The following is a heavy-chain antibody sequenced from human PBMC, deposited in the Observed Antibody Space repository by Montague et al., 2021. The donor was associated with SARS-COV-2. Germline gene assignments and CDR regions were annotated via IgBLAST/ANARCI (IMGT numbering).Heavy chain of an antibody. CDR2: INQDETAK. D-gene: IGHD3/OR15-3a*01. J-gene: IGHJ4*02. V-gene: IGHV3-7*01. Sequence: SLRLSCAASGFTSGDYQMTWVRQAPGKGLQWVANINQDETAKTYXDSVKGRFTISRDNAKNSLILQMNGLKGEDTAVYYCARSPRGSGTGWLDYWGQGTLVTVSS. CDR1: GFTSGDYQ. CDR3: ARSPRGSGTGWLDY.